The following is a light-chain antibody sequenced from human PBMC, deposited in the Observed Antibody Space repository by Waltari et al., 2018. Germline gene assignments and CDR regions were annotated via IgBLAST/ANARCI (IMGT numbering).Light chain of an antibody. Sequence: SYELTQALSVSVALGQTARSTCGGNNIGSKSVHWYQQKPGQAPLVVIYTNNIRPSGIPERFSGSNSGNTAALTISRAQAGDEADYYCQVWDGSTAVFGTGTKVTVL. CDR3: QVWDGSTAV. V-gene: IGLV3-9*01. J-gene: IGLJ1*01. CDR1: NIGSKS. CDR2: TNN.